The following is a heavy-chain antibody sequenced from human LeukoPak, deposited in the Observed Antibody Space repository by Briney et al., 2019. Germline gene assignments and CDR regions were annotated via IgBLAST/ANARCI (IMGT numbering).Heavy chain of an antibody. V-gene: IGHV2-5*01. D-gene: IGHD2-2*01. CDR3: AQLGYCSSTSCPAAGY. Sequence: SGPTLVNPTQTLTLTCTFSGFSLSTSGVGVGWIRQPPGKALEWLALIYWNGDKRYSPSLKSRLTITKDTSKNQVVLTMTNMDPVDTVTYYCAQLGYCSSTSCPAAGYWGQGTLVTVSS. J-gene: IGHJ4*02. CDR1: GFSLSTSGVG. CDR2: IYWNGDK.